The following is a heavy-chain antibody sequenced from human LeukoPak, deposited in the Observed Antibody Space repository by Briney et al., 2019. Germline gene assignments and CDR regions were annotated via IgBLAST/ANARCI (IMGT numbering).Heavy chain of an antibody. J-gene: IGHJ4*02. CDR2: IYHSGGT. CDR3: ARSSAHSYGDFHF. Sequence: SETLSLTCSVSGVSITTNYWSWIRQPPGKGLEWLGYIYHSGGTSYNPSLKSRGTMSLDTSNNQFSLKVTSGTAADTAVYYCARSSAHSYGDFHFWGQGNLVTVSS. CDR1: GVSITTNY. D-gene: IGHD5-18*01. V-gene: IGHV4-59*01.